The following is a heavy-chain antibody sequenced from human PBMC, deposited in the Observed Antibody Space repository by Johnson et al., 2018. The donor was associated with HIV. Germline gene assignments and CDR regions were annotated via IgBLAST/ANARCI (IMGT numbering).Heavy chain of an antibody. D-gene: IGHD3-22*01. CDR2: ISYDGSNK. J-gene: IGHJ3*02. V-gene: IGHV3-30*04. CDR3: AREYYYDSSGYNAFDI. CDR1: GITFSTYA. Sequence: QMQLVESGGGVVQPGRSLRLSCAASGITFSTYAVHWVRQAPGKGLEWVAVISYDGSNKYYADSVKGRFTISRDNSKNTLYLQMNILRAEDTAVYYCAREYYYDSSGYNAFDIWGQGTMVTVSS.